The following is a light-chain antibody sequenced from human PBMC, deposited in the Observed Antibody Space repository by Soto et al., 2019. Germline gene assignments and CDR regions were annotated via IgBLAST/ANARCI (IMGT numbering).Light chain of an antibody. V-gene: IGKV3-15*01. CDR2: VAS. J-gene: IGKJ5*01. CDR1: QSVRGN. CDR3: HQCNKWPPIT. Sequence: EIVMTQSPATLSVSPGEGASLSCRASQSVRGNLAWYQQKPGQAPRLLIFVASTRATGIPARFSGSGSGTEFSLTISSLQYEDFAVYYCHQCNKWPPITFGQGTRLEIK.